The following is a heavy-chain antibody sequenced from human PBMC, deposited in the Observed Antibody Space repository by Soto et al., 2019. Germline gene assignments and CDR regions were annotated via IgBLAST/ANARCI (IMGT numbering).Heavy chain of an antibody. V-gene: IGHV4-59*01. CDR2: IYYSGST. CDR3: ARDGSSSWYHDAFDI. J-gene: IGHJ3*02. CDR1: GGSISSYY. Sequence: SETLSLTCTVSGGSISSYYWSWIRQPPGKGLEWIGYIYYSGSTNYNPSLKSRVTISVDTSKNQFSLKLSSVTAADTAVYYCARDGSSSWYHDAFDIWGQGTMVTV. D-gene: IGHD6-13*01.